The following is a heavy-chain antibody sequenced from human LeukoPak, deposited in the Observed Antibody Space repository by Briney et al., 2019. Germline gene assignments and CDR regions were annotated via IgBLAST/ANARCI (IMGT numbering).Heavy chain of an antibody. J-gene: IGHJ4*02. Sequence: PGGSLRLSCATSGFTFSTYDMSWIRQAPGKGLEWVSLITYQSTTYYADSVKGRFTIARDNSRETLYLQINSLGVEDTAVYYCAKGFRHDSSGFFRGWGQGTLVTVSS. CDR3: AKGFRHDSSGFFRG. D-gene: IGHD3-22*01. CDR2: ITYQSTT. V-gene: IGHV3-23*03. CDR1: GFTFSTYD.